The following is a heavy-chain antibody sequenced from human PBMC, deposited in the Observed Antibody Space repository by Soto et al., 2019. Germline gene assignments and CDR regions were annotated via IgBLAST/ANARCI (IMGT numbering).Heavy chain of an antibody. D-gene: IGHD3-22*01. CDR3: ARAANLGYYYDSSGHFDY. CDR2: IIPIFGTA. Sequence: SVKVSCKASGGTFSSYAISWVRQAPGQGLEWMGGIIPIFGTANYAQKFQGRVTITADKSTCTAYMELSSLRSEDTAVYYCARAANLGYYYDSSGHFDYWGQGTLVTVS. CDR1: GGTFSSYA. J-gene: IGHJ4*02. V-gene: IGHV1-69*06.